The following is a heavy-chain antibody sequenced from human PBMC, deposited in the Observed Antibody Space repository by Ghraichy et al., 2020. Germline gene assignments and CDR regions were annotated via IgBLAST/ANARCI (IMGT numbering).Heavy chain of an antibody. D-gene: IGHD3-3*01. J-gene: IGHJ5*02. CDR1: GGSFSGYY. Sequence: SETLSLTCAVYGGSFSGYYWSWIRQPPGKGLEWIGEINHSGSTNYNPSLKSRVTISVDTSKNQFSLKLSSVTAADTAVYYCARGVNFLNGVVISLKFDPWGQGTLVTVSS. CDR3: ARGVNFLNGVVISLKFDP. V-gene: IGHV4-34*01. CDR2: INHSGST.